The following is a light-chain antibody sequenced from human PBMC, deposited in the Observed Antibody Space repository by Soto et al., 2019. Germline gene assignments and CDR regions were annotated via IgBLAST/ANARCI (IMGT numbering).Light chain of an antibody. CDR2: EGS. Sequence: QSVLTQPASVSGSPGQSITISCTGSISDIGTYNLVSWFQQHPGKAPKLIIYEGSKRPSGVSNRFSGSKSGNTASLTISGLQAEDEADYYCCSYAGSSTDVFGTGTKVTVL. J-gene: IGLJ1*01. CDR3: CSYAGSSTDV. V-gene: IGLV2-23*01. CDR1: ISDIGTYNL.